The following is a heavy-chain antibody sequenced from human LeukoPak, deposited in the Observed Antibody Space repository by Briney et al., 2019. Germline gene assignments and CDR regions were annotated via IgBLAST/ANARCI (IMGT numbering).Heavy chain of an antibody. D-gene: IGHD2-15*01. J-gene: IGHJ4*02. CDR3: ARSSHCSGGSCYSLTGVGY. Sequence: SETLSLTCTVSGGSISSYYWSWIRQPPGKGLEWIGYIYYSGSTNYNPSLKSRVTMLVDTSKNQFSLKLSSVTAADTAVYYCARSSHCSGGSCYSLTGVGYWGQGTLVTVSS. V-gene: IGHV4-59*01. CDR1: GGSISSYY. CDR2: IYYSGST.